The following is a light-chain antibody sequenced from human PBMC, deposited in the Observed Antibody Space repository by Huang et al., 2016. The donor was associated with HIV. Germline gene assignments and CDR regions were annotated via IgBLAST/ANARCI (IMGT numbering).Light chain of an antibody. Sequence: ERMMTQSPVTLSVSPGERVTLSCRASQSVSNNVAWYQQKPGQAPRLLIYDASTRATDIPARFSGSGSEIEFTLTISGLQSEDFAVYYCQQYNEWPRTFGQGTKLEIK. CDR2: DAS. J-gene: IGKJ2*01. CDR3: QQYNEWPRT. CDR1: QSVSNN. V-gene: IGKV3-15*01.